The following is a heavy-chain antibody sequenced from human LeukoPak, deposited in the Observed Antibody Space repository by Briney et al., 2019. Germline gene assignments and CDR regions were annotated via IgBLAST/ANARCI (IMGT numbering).Heavy chain of an antibody. CDR2: ISSDGSSK. J-gene: IGHJ4*02. Sequence: GGSLRLSCVASGFTFSSYWMHWVRQAPGKGLVWVSRISSDGSSKTYADSVKGRFTISRDDAKNTLYLQMNSLRVEDTAVYYCARELYGPGYWGQGTLVTVSS. CDR3: ARELYGPGY. V-gene: IGHV3-74*01. CDR1: GFTFSSYW. D-gene: IGHD3-10*01.